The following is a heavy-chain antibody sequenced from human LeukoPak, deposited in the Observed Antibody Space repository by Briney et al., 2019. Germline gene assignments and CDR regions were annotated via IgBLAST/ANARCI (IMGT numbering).Heavy chain of an antibody. CDR2: IYYSGST. CDR3: ARASAGSYFLEGFDP. D-gene: IGHD3-10*01. CDR1: GGSISSYY. J-gene: IGHJ5*02. V-gene: IGHV4-59*01. Sequence: TSETLSLTCTVSGGSISSYYWSWIRQPPGKGLEWIGYIYYSGSTNYNPSLKSRVTISVDTSKNQFSLKLSSVTAADTAVYYCARASAGSYFLEGFDPWGQGTLVTVSS.